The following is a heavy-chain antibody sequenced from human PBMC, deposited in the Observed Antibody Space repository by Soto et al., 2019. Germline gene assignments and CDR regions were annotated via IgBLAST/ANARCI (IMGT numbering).Heavy chain of an antibody. CDR1: GFTFSYG. Sequence: ESGGGVIQPGGSLRLSCAASGFTFSYGIHWLRQAPGKGLEWVAYISYDSSNKFYGDSVKGRFTISRDNSKNTQFLQMNSLRAEDTAVYYCAKLVIGYCSGNTCDDYWGQGTLVAVSS. V-gene: IGHV3-30*18. J-gene: IGHJ4*02. CDR2: ISYDSSNK. D-gene: IGHD2-15*01. CDR3: AKLVIGYCSGNTCDDY.